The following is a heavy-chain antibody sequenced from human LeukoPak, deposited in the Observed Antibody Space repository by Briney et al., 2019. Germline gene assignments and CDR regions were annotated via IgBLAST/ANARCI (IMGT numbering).Heavy chain of an antibody. CDR3: ARALNYYDSSGYYV. CDR2: INPNSGGT. J-gene: IGHJ4*02. Sequence: ASVKVSCKASGYTFTGYYMHWVRQAPGQGLEWMGWINPNSGGTNYAQKFQGRVTMTRDTSISTAYMELSRLRSDDTAVYYCARALNYYDSSGYYVRGQGTLVTVSS. V-gene: IGHV1-2*02. CDR1: GYTFTGYY. D-gene: IGHD3-22*01.